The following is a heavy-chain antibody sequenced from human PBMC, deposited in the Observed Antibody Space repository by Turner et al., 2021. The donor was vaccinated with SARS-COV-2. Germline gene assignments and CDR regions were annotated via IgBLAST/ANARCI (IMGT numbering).Heavy chain of an antibody. Sequence: QVQLVQSGSEVKKPVASVKVSCKASGYTFTVYYMHWVRQAPGQGLEWMGWINHNSGGTNCAQKFQGRVTMTRDTSISTANMELSRLRSDDTAVYYCATDSYGTLWGQGTLVTVSS. CDR2: INHNSGGT. CDR3: ATDSYGTL. CDR1: GYTFTVYY. V-gene: IGHV1-2*02. J-gene: IGHJ4*02. D-gene: IGHD5-18*01.